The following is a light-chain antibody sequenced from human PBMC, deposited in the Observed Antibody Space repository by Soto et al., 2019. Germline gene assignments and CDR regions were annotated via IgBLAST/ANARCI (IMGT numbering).Light chain of an antibody. Sequence: DIQVTQSPSSLSASVGDIVTITCQASQNINNYLNLYQQKPGRAPKLLIYDASNLEAGVPSRFRGSGSGTDFTFTISRLQPEDIATYYCQQYENLPTFGQGTRLEIK. J-gene: IGKJ5*01. CDR1: QNINNY. CDR2: DAS. CDR3: QQYENLPT. V-gene: IGKV1-33*01.